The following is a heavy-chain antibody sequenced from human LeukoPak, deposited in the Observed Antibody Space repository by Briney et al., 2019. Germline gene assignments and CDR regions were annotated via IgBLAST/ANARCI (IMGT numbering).Heavy chain of an antibody. CDR1: GGSISSYY. J-gene: IGHJ6*02. D-gene: IGHD2-2*01. V-gene: IGHV4-4*07. CDR2: IYTSGST. Sequence: KPSETLSLTRTVSGGSISSYYWSWIRQPAGKGLEWIGRIYTSGSTNYNPSLKSRVTMSVATSKNQFSLKLSSVTAADTAVYYCAGDRQYCSSTSCYVYYYYGMDVWGQGTTVTVSS. CDR3: AGDRQYCSSTSCYVYYYYGMDV.